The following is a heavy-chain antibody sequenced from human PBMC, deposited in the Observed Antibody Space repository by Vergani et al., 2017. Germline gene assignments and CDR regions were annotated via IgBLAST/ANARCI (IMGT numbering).Heavy chain of an antibody. J-gene: IGHJ3*02. V-gene: IGHV3-7*01. D-gene: IGHD3-3*01. Sequence: EVQLVESGGGLVQPGGSLRLSCAASGFTFSSYWMSWVRQAPGKGLEWVANIKQDGSEKYYVDSVKGRFTISRDNAKNSLYLQMNSLRAEDTAVYYCARDSEYYDFWSGYRKNDAFDIWGQGTMVTVSS. CDR2: IKQDGSEK. CDR3: ARDSEYYDFWSGYRKNDAFDI. CDR1: GFTFSSYW.